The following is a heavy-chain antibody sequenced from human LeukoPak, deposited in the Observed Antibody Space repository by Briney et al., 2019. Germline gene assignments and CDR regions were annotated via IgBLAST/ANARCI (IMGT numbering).Heavy chain of an antibody. V-gene: IGHV1-69*13. Sequence: SVKVSCKASGGTFSSYAISWVRQAPGQGLEWMGGVIPIFGTANYAQKFQGRVTIAADESTSTAYMELSSLRSEDTAVYYCAGGYCSSTSCLGWFDPWGQGTLVTVSS. CDR3: AGGYCSSTSCLGWFDP. D-gene: IGHD2-2*01. CDR2: VIPIFGTA. J-gene: IGHJ5*02. CDR1: GGTFSSYA.